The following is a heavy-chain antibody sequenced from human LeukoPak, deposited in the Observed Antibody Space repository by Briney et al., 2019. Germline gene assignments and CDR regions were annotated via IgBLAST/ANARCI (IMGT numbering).Heavy chain of an antibody. Sequence: PGGSLRLSCAASGFTVSSYWMTWVRQAPGKGLGWVANIKQDGSEEYYVDSVKGRFTISRDNAKNSLYLQMNSLRAEDTALYYCARVRGGLVPTAMGLDYWGQGTLVTVSS. CDR1: GFTVSSYW. V-gene: IGHV3-7*01. D-gene: IGHD2-2*01. CDR3: ARVRGGLVPTAMGLDY. J-gene: IGHJ4*02. CDR2: IKQDGSEE.